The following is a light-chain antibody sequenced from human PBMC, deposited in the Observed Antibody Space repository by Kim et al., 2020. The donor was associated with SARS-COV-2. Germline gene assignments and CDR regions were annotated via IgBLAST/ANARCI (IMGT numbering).Light chain of an antibody. Sequence: ASAGDQVTITCRASQEIKKYVNWFQRKPGKAPKLLIYEASNLEIGVASRFSGSGSGTDFTLTISGLQPVDVATYYCQQSDKLPLTFGPGAKVDIK. CDR2: EAS. V-gene: IGKV1-33*01. J-gene: IGKJ3*01. CDR1: QEIKKY. CDR3: QQSDKLPLT.